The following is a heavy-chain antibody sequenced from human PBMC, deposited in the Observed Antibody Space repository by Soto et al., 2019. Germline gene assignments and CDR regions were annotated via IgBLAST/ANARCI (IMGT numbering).Heavy chain of an antibody. CDR2: IYYSGST. CDR3: ARSTDSSGWRFDY. V-gene: IGHV4-59*01. Sequence: PSETLSLTCTVSGASISVYSWSWIRQPPGKGLEWIGYIYYSGSTNYNPSPKSRVAISVDTSKNQFSLKLSSVTAADTAVYYCARSTDSSGWRFDYWGQGTQVTVS. D-gene: IGHD6-19*01. J-gene: IGHJ4*02. CDR1: GASISVYS.